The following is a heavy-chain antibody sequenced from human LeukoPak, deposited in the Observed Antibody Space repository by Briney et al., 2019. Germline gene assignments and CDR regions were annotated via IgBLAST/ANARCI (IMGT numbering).Heavy chain of an antibody. CDR2: IYHSGST. Sequence: SETLSLTCTVSGGSISSYYWSWIRQPPGKGLEWIGEIYHSGSTNYNPSLKSRVTISVDKSKNQSSLKLSSVTAADTAVYYCARMQDIVATMDYWGQGTLVTVSS. CDR1: GGSISSYY. CDR3: ARMQDIVATMDY. V-gene: IGHV4-59*12. J-gene: IGHJ4*02. D-gene: IGHD5-12*01.